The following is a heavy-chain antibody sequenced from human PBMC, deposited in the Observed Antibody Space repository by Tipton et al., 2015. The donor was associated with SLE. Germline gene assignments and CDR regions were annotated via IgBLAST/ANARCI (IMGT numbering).Heavy chain of an antibody. V-gene: IGHV4-38-2*01. Sequence: LRLSCAVSGYSISSGYYWGWIRQPPGKGLEWIGSIYHSGSTYYNPSLKSRVTISIDTSKNQFSLKLSSVTAADTAVYYCARSRYGTFDYWGQGTLVTVSS. D-gene: IGHD5-18*01. J-gene: IGHJ4*02. CDR1: GYSISSGYY. CDR2: IYHSGST. CDR3: ARSRYGTFDY.